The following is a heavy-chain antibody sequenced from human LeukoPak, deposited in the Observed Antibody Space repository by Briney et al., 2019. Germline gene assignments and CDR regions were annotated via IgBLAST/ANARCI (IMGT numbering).Heavy chain of an antibody. CDR1: GFTFDDYA. CDR3: AKEIGGYYDILTGLRTYYYGMDV. CDR2: ISGDGGST. Sequence: PGGSLRLSCAASGFTFDDYAMHWVRQAPGKGLEWVSLISGDGGSTYYADSVKGRFTISRDNSKNSLYLQMNSLRTEDTALYYCAKEIGGYYDILTGLRTYYYGMDVWGQGTTVTVSS. V-gene: IGHV3-43*02. D-gene: IGHD3-9*01. J-gene: IGHJ6*02.